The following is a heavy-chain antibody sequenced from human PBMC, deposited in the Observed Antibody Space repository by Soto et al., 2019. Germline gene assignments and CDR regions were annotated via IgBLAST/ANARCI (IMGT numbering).Heavy chain of an antibody. CDR3: AKDRVYYDILTGYSGILDY. D-gene: IGHD3-9*01. Sequence: GGSLRLSCAASGFTFSSYGMHWVRQAPGKGLEWVAVISYDGSNKYYADSVKGRFTISRDNSKNTLYLQMNSLRAEDTAVYYCAKDRVYYDILTGYSGILDYWGQGTLVTVSS. J-gene: IGHJ4*02. CDR1: GFTFSSYG. V-gene: IGHV3-30*18. CDR2: ISYDGSNK.